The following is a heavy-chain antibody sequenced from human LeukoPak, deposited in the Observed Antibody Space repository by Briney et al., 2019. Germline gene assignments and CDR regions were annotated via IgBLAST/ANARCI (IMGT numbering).Heavy chain of an antibody. Sequence: SETLSLTCTVSGGSISSYYWSWIRQPAGKGLEWIGRIYTSGSTNYNPSLKSRATMSVDTSKNKFSLKLSSVTAADTAVYYCARANVPGIAAAGTYLGYYYYYMDVWGKGTTVTVSS. CDR1: GGSISSYY. V-gene: IGHV4-4*07. D-gene: IGHD6-13*01. CDR3: ARANVPGIAAAGTYLGYYYYYMDV. J-gene: IGHJ6*03. CDR2: IYTSGST.